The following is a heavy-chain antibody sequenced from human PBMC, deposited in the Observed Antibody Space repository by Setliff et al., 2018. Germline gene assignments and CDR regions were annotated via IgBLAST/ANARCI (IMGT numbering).Heavy chain of an antibody. V-gene: IGHV4-38-2*01. J-gene: IGHJ4*02. CDR3: RFWSGYLKNDF. CDR1: GISISSGHY. D-gene: IGHD3-3*01. CDR2: FDHSGTT. Sequence: SETLSLTCGVSGISISSGHYWGWVRQPPEERLEWIAEFDHSGTTKYNPSLMGRVTISVDTSKNQLSLRLSSVTAADTAVYYCRFWSGYLKNDFWGQGTLVTVSS.